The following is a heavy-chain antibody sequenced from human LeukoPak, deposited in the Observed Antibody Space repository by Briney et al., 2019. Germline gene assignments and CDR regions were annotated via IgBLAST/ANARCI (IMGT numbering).Heavy chain of an antibody. D-gene: IGHD6-13*01. Sequence: GGSLRLSCAASGFTFSSYTINWVRQAPGKGLEWVSSISGSSYYIYYADSVKGRFTISRDNAKNSLYLQMNSLRAEDTAVYYCGCIGSSWYEDFWGQGTLVTVSS. CDR2: ISGSSYYI. J-gene: IGHJ4*02. CDR1: GFTFSSYT. CDR3: GCIGSSWYEDF. V-gene: IGHV3-21*01.